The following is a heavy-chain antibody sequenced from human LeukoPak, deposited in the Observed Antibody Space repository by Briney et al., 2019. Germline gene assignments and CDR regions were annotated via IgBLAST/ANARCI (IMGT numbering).Heavy chain of an antibody. CDR3: ARGLENSHYYATWGAPPFDP. Sequence: SETLSLTCTVSGASINFYYWGWIRQLPGQGLEWIGYIHYTGATHYNPSLKTRVNISLDTSKRQFSLKVSSVTAADTAIYYCARGLENSHYYATWGAPPFDPWGQGTLVTVSS. J-gene: IGHJ5*02. V-gene: IGHV4-59*01. D-gene: IGHD7-27*01. CDR2: IHYTGAT. CDR1: GASINFYY.